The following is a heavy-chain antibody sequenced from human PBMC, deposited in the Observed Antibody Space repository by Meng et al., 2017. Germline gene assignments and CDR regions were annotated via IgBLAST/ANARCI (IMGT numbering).Heavy chain of an antibody. J-gene: IGHJ4*02. D-gene: IGHD3-10*01. CDR1: GVSFSGYN. CDR2: INHSGST. Sequence: HVRTVEGGLGLVGPLETLFLHCAVSGVSFSGYNWSWIRQPPGKGLEWIGEINHSGSTNYTPSLKSRVTISVDTSKNQFSLKLSSVTAADTAVYYCARGPGRYYYGSGSYHRGFDYWGQGTLVTVSS. CDR3: ARGPGRYYYGSGSYHRGFDY. V-gene: IGHV4-34*01.